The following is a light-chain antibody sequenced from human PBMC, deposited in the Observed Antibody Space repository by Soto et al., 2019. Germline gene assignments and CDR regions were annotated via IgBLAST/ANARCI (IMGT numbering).Light chain of an antibody. Sequence: DIQMTQSPSTLSASVGDRVTITCRASQSISSWLAWYQQKPGKAPNLLIYGASSLQSGVPSRFSGSGSGTEFTLTISSLQPDDFATYYCQQYKSYWTFGQGTKVDIK. CDR2: GAS. CDR1: QSISSW. J-gene: IGKJ1*01. V-gene: IGKV1-5*01. CDR3: QQYKSYWT.